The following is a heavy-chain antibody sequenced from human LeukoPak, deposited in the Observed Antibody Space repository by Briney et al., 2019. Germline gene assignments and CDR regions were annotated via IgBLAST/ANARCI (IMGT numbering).Heavy chain of an antibody. CDR3: ARDVTPGTSCLDY. J-gene: IGHJ4*02. D-gene: IGHD2-2*01. CDR1: GFTFSNYW. Sequence: GGSLRLSCAASGFTFSNYWMSWVRQAPGEGLEWVANIRPDGSEKYYVDSVKGRLTISRDNAKNSLYLQMNSLRAEDTAVYYCARDVTPGTSCLDYWGQGTLVTVSS. V-gene: IGHV3-7*01. CDR2: IRPDGSEK.